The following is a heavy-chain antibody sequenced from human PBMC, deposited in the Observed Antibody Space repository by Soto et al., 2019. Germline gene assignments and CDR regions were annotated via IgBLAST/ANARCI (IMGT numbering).Heavy chain of an antibody. CDR3: ARGGDIIVIPAAYKRFDY. D-gene: IGHD2-2*01. CDR1: GGSFSSYY. Sequence: PSETLSLTCVVYGGSFSSYYWSWIRQPPGKGLEWIGEINHSGSTNYNPSLKSRVTISVDTSKNQFSLKLSSVTAADTAVYYCARGGDIIVIPAAYKRFDYWGQGTLVTVSS. J-gene: IGHJ4*02. V-gene: IGHV4-34*01. CDR2: INHSGST.